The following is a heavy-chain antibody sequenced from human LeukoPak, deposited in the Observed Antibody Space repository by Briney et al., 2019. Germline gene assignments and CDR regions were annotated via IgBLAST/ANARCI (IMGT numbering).Heavy chain of an antibody. CDR2: IIPVLDVA. Sequence: GASVKVSCKASGDSFNIYAITWVRQAPGQGLEWMGRIIPVLDVANYAQRFRGRLTITADKSTSTAYMELSSLRSEDTAVYYCAREHSSGPSIFDYWGQGTLVTVSS. D-gene: IGHD6-19*01. V-gene: IGHV1-69*04. J-gene: IGHJ4*02. CDR3: AREHSSGPSIFDY. CDR1: GDSFNIYA.